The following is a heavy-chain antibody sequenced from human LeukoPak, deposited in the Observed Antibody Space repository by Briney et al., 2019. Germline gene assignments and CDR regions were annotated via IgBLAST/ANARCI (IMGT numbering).Heavy chain of an antibody. CDR1: GGSFSGYY. Sequence: PSETLSLTCAVYGGSFSGYYWSWIRQPPGKGLEWIGEINHSGSTNYNPSLKSRVTISVDTSKNQFSLKQSSVTVADTAVYYCARGVLYSSRWYQRGFYPWGQGTLVTVSS. J-gene: IGHJ5*02. V-gene: IGHV4-34*01. CDR2: INHSGST. CDR3: ARGVLYSSRWYQRGFYP. D-gene: IGHD6-13*01.